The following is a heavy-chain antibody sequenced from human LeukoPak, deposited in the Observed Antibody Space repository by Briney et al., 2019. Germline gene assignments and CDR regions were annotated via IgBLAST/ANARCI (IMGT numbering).Heavy chain of an antibody. Sequence: PGGSLRLSCAASGFTSDDYGMSWVRQHPGKGLEWVSGINWNGGSTGYADSVKGRFTISRDNSKNTLYLQMNSLRAEDTAVYYCAKAPSYSSSFDYWGQGTLVTVSS. CDR2: INWNGGST. V-gene: IGHV3-20*04. CDR3: AKAPSYSSSFDY. J-gene: IGHJ4*02. CDR1: GFTSDDYG. D-gene: IGHD6-13*01.